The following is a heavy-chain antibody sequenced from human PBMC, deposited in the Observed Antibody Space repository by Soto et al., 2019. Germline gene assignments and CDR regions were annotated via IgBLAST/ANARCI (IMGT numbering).Heavy chain of an antibody. V-gene: IGHV1-3*01. J-gene: IGHJ4*02. CDR3: AIGDYYDIHDY. CDR1: GYTFTSYA. Sequence: QVQLVQSGAEVKKPGASVKVSCKASGYTFTSYAIHWVRQAPGQRLEWMGWINAGNGNTKYSQKFQGRVTISRDTSASTAYMELSSLRSEDTAVYYCAIGDYYDIHDYWGQGTLVTVSS. D-gene: IGHD3-22*01. CDR2: INAGNGNT.